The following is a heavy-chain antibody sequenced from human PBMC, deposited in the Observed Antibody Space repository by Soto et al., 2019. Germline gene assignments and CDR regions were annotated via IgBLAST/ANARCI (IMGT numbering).Heavy chain of an antibody. V-gene: IGHV3-23*01. Sequence: GGSLRLSCAASGFTFSTNVMSWVRQAPGKGLEWVSGISGSGGSTYHADSVKGRFTISRDNSKNTLYLQMNSLRAEDTAIYYCAKGKSNSGWLLDSWGQGTLVTVSS. CDR3: AKGKSNSGWLLDS. CDR1: GFTFSTNV. J-gene: IGHJ4*02. D-gene: IGHD6-19*01. CDR2: ISGSGGST.